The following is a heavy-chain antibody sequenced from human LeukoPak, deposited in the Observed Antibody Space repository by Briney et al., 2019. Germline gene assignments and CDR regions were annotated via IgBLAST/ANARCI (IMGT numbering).Heavy chain of an antibody. V-gene: IGHV4-39*01. J-gene: IGHJ5*02. CDR3: GRHARLGSGDNWFDP. CDR1: GDSISSGDYY. CDR2: VRYGGGT. Sequence: PSETLSLTCTVSGDSISSGDYYWGWIRQPPGQGLDWIGSVRYGGGTYYTPSLKSRVTISIDTSKNQVSLSLNSVTAADTAVYYCGRHARLGSGDNWFDPWGQGTLVTVSS. D-gene: IGHD3-10*01.